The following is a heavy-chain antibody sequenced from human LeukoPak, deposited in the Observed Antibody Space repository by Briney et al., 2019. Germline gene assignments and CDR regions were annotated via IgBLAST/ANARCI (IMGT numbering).Heavy chain of an antibody. CDR1: GYTFTSYY. Sequence: ASVKVSRKASGYTFTSYYMHWVRQAPGQGLEWMGIINPSGGSTSYAQKFQGRVTMTRDMSTSTVYMELSSLRSEDTAVYYCARDLPLGCSSTSCSDNWFDPWGQGTLVTVSS. CDR3: ARDLPLGCSSTSCSDNWFDP. J-gene: IGHJ5*02. D-gene: IGHD2-2*01. V-gene: IGHV1-46*01. CDR2: INPSGGST.